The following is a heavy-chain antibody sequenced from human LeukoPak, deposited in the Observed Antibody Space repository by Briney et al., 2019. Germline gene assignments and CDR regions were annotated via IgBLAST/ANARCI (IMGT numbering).Heavy chain of an antibody. V-gene: IGHV3-13*01. Sequence: GGSLRLSCAASGFTFIDYNMHWVRQVIGKGLEWVSAIGIRGDTHYSGSVKGRFTISRENAESSLYLQMNSLRAEDTAVYYCARDELQYGMDVWGQGTTVTVSS. CDR1: GFTFIDYN. D-gene: IGHD1-26*01. J-gene: IGHJ6*02. CDR2: IGIRGDT. CDR3: ARDELQYGMDV.